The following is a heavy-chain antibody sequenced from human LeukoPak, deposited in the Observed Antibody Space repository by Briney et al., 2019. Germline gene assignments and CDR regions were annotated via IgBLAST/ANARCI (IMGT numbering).Heavy chain of an antibody. CDR3: ASLGMATIEWPFDY. V-gene: IGHV1-2*02. J-gene: IGHJ4*02. CDR2: INPNSGGT. D-gene: IGHD5-24*01. CDR1: GGTFSSYA. Sequence: GASVKVSCKASGGTFSSYAVSWVRQAPGQGLEWMGWINPNSGGTNYAQKFQGRVTMTRDTSISTAYMELSRLRSDDTAVYYCASLGMATIEWPFDYWGQGTLVTVSS.